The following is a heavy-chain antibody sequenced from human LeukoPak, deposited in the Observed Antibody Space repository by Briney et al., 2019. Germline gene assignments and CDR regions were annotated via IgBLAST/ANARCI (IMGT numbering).Heavy chain of an antibody. CDR1: GFTFNSYA. V-gene: IGHV3-23*01. CDR3: ARDTRYSSNWILDY. Sequence: GGSLRLSCAASGFTFNSYAMIWVRQAPGKGLEWVSAISGSGGSTYYADSVKGRFTISRDNSKNTLYLQMNSLRAEDTAVYYCARDTRYSSNWILDYWGQGTLVTVSS. D-gene: IGHD6-13*01. CDR2: ISGSGGST. J-gene: IGHJ4*02.